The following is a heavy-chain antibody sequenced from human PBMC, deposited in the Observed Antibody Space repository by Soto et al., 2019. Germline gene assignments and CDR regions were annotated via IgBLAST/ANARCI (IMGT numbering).Heavy chain of an antibody. CDR1: GFSFSFYG. CDR3: ARDGTPQRVMEKNYYTDYSGMDA. V-gene: IGHV3-33*01. Sequence: QMQLVESGGGVVQPGGSLRLSCGSSGFSFSFYGMHWVRQAPGKGLEWVAFIWYDGTSKFYADSVKGRFTISRDNSKTTLFLEMNSLRAEDTAVYYCARDGTPQRVMEKNYYTDYSGMDAWGQGTTVLVSS. J-gene: IGHJ6*02. CDR2: IWYDGTSK. D-gene: IGHD3-16*01.